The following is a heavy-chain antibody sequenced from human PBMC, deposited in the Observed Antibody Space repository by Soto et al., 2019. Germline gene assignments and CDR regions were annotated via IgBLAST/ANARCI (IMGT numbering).Heavy chain of an antibody. V-gene: IGHV4-39*02. CDR2: IYYNGFS. CDR3: ASQSDFWSERSSFDP. CDR1: GGSISSRNYY. Sequence: QLQLQESGPGRVKPSETLSLTCTVSGGSISSRNYYWGWVRQPPGKGLEWIGSIYYNGFSYYNPSLKARVTISVDTSKNHLSLKVRSVAATDTAVYYCASQSDFWSERSSFDPWGQGTLVTVSS. D-gene: IGHD3-3*01. J-gene: IGHJ5*02.